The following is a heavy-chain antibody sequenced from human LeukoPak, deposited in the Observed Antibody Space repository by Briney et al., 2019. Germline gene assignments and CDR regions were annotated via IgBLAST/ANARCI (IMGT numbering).Heavy chain of an antibody. CDR3: AKAQVGNYYYDSSGYYDY. CDR2: ISWNSGSI. J-gene: IGHJ4*02. CDR1: GFTFDDYA. Sequence: GGSLRLSCAASGFTFDDYAMHWVRQAPGKGLEWVSGISWNSGSIGYADSVKGRFAISRDNAKNSLYLQMNSLRAEDTALYYCAKAQVGNYYYDSSGYYDYWGQGTLVTVSS. D-gene: IGHD3-22*01. V-gene: IGHV3-9*01.